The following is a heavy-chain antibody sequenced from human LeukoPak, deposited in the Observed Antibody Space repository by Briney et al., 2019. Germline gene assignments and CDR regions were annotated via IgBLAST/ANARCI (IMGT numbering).Heavy chain of an antibody. D-gene: IGHD6-19*01. CDR2: ISGSGGST. J-gene: IGHJ4*02. CDR1: GFTFSSYA. V-gene: IGHV3-23*01. Sequence: GGSLRLSCAASGFTFSSYAMSWVRQAPGKGLEWVSAISGSGGSTYYADSVKGRFTISRDNSKNTLYLQMNSLRAEDTAVYYCAKVGWPSSGSGTANAAFDYWGQGTLVTVSS. CDR3: AKVGWPSSGSGTANAAFDY.